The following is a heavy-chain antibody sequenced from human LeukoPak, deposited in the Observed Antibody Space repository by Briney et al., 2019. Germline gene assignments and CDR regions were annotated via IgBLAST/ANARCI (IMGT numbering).Heavy chain of an antibody. CDR3: ARLQHYYYMDV. D-gene: IGHD5-18*01. CDR1: GGSIGSSSYY. J-gene: IGHJ6*03. Sequence: SETLSLTCTVSGGSIGSSSYYWGWIRQPPGKGLEWIGSIYYGGSTYYNPSLKSRVTISVDTSKNQFSLKLSSVTAADTAVYYCARLQHYYYMDVWGKGTTVTVSS. CDR2: IYYGGST. V-gene: IGHV4-39*01.